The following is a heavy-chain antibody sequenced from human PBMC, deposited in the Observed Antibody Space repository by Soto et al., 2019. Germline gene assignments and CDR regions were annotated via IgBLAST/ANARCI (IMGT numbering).Heavy chain of an antibody. J-gene: IGHJ4*02. Sequence: QVQLQESGPGLVKPSETLSLTCTVSGGSISSYYWSWIRQPPGKGLEWIGYIYYSGSTNYNPSLKIRVTISVDTSKNQFSLKLSSVTAADTAVYYCARHTRDYYGSGSYGFFDYWGQGTLVTVSS. CDR2: IYYSGST. V-gene: IGHV4-59*08. CDR3: ARHTRDYYGSGSYGFFDY. CDR1: GGSISSYY. D-gene: IGHD3-10*01.